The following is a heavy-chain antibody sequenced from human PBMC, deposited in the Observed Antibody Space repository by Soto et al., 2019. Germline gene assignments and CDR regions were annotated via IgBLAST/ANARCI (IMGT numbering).Heavy chain of an antibody. J-gene: IGHJ3*01. CDR3: VRGDKGGFDL. D-gene: IGHD2-21*02. Sequence: EVQLVESEGGLVQRGGSLRLSCAASGFTFNYYWMHWVRQAPGQGLVWVSHIHSDGSTTTYADSVKGRFTISRDNAKNPLYLQMNSLRAEATAVYYCVRGDKGGFDLWGQGTTVTVSS. CDR2: IHSDGSTT. V-gene: IGHV3-74*01. CDR1: GFTFNYYW.